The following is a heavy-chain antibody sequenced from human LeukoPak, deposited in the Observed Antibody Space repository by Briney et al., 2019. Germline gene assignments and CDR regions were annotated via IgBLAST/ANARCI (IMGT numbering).Heavy chain of an antibody. CDR3: ARDTYYDYVWGSYRPSNYYYGMDV. D-gene: IGHD3-16*02. V-gene: IGHV3-30*03. J-gene: IGHJ6*02. Sequence: GGSLRLSCAASGFTFSSYGMHWVRQAPGKGLEWVAVISYDGSNKYYADSVKGRFTISRDNSKSTLYLQMNSLRAEDTAVYYCARDTYYDYVWGSYRPSNYYYGMDVWGQGTTVTVSS. CDR1: GFTFSSYG. CDR2: ISYDGSNK.